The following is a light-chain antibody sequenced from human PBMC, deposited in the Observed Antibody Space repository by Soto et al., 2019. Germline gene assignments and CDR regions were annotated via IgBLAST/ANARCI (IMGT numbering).Light chain of an antibody. CDR1: QTILDTSNNKNS. CDR2: WAS. CDR3: QQYLNTPPT. V-gene: IGKV4-1*01. Sequence: DIVMTQSPDSLAVSLGERATVNCKSSQTILDTSNNKNSLAWYQQKPGQPPRLLIYWASTRESGVPARFGGSVSGTDFTLTISSLQAEDVAVYYCQQYLNTPPTFGQGTKVEIK. J-gene: IGKJ1*01.